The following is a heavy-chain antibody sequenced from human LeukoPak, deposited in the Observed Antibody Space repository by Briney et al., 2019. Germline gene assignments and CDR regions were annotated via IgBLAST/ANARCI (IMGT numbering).Heavy chain of an antibody. CDR1: GSSISSGSYY. CDR3: ARALSSSFWSGYLGWFDP. J-gene: IGHJ5*02. V-gene: IGHV4-61*02. D-gene: IGHD3-3*01. Sequence: PSETLSLTCTVSGSSISSGSYYWSWIRQPAGRGLEWIGRIYTSGSTNYNPSLKSRVTISVDTSKNQFSLKLSSVTAADTAVYYCARALSSSFWSGYLGWFDPWGQGTLITVSS. CDR2: IYTSGST.